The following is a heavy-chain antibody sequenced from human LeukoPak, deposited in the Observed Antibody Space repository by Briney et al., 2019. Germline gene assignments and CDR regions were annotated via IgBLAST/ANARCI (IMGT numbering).Heavy chain of an antibody. D-gene: IGHD4-23*01. CDR1: GFTFSNYG. J-gene: IGHJ4*02. Sequence: GRSLRLSCAASGFTFSNYGMHWVRQAPGKGLEWVVVISYDGSKKYYVDSVKGRFTISRDNSKNTVHLEMNSLRAEDTAVYYCAKDFSVYGGNPDYWGQGTLVTVSS. CDR2: ISYDGSKK. V-gene: IGHV3-30*18. CDR3: AKDFSVYGGNPDY.